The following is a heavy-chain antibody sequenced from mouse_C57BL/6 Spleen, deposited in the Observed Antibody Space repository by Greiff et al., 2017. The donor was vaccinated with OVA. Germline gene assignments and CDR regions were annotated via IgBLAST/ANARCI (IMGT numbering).Heavy chain of an antibody. Sequence: VQLQQSGAELVRPGASVKLSCTASGFNIKDDYMPWVKQRPEQGLEWIGWIDPENGDTEYASKFQGKATITADTSSNTAYLQLSSLTSEDTAVYYCTRGGYGNYVAYWGQGTLVTVSA. V-gene: IGHV14-4*01. CDR1: GFNIKDDY. J-gene: IGHJ3*01. CDR2: IDPENGDT. CDR3: TRGGYGNYVAY. D-gene: IGHD2-1*01.